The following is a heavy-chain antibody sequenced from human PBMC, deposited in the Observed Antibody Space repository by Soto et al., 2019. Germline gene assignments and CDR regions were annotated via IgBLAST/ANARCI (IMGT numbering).Heavy chain of an antibody. CDR2: IFSNDEK. D-gene: IGHD1-26*01. V-gene: IGHV2-26*01. CDR1: GFSLSNARMG. CDR3: ARIVGIVGATTEEWFDP. Sequence: QVTLKESGPVLVKPTETLTLTCTVSGFSLSNARMGVSWIRQPPGKALEWLAHIFSNDEKSYSTSLKSRLTISQDTSKSQVVLTMTNMDPVATATYYCARIVGIVGATTEEWFDPWGQGTLVTVSS. J-gene: IGHJ5*02.